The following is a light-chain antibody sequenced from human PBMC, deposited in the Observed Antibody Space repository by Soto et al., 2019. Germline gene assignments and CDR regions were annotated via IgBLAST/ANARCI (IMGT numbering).Light chain of an antibody. CDR1: QDVDKW. J-gene: IGKJ1*01. CDR2: KSS. Sequence: ILMSQSPSSLSASVGDTVTITCRASQDVDKWLAWYQQKPGKAPKLLIYKSSTLIGGVPSRFSAVGSGTEYSLSISGLQPEDVATYYCQQYSSYWTVGQGTKVDIK. CDR3: QQYSSYWT. V-gene: IGKV1-5*03.